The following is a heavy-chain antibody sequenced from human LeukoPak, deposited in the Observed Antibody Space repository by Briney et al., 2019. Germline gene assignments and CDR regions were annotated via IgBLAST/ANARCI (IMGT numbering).Heavy chain of an antibody. D-gene: IGHD2-2*01. CDR2: IRGSGSST. CDR1: GFTFISYA. V-gene: IGHV3-23*01. Sequence: GGSLRLSCAASGFTFISYAMSWVRQAPGRGLEWVSGIRGSGSSTYYADSVKGRFTVSRDNSKNTLYLQMNSLRAVDTAVYYCAKGGGYCTSTSCYLYYYYMEVWGKGTTVTVSS. J-gene: IGHJ6*03. CDR3: AKGGGYCTSTSCYLYYYYMEV.